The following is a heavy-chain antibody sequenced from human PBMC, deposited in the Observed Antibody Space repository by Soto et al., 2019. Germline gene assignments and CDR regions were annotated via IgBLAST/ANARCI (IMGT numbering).Heavy chain of an antibody. CDR1: GYTFTSYG. CDR2: ISAYNGNT. CDR3: ARVGEPTTVTTPIDY. V-gene: IGHV1-18*01. Sequence: QVQLVKSGAEVKKPGASVKVSCKASGYTFTSYGISWVRQAPGHGLEWMGWISAYNGNTNYTQKLQGRVTMTTDTSTSTAYMELRSLRSDDTAVYYCARVGEPTTVTTPIDYWGQGTLVTVSS. J-gene: IGHJ4*02. D-gene: IGHD4-17*01.